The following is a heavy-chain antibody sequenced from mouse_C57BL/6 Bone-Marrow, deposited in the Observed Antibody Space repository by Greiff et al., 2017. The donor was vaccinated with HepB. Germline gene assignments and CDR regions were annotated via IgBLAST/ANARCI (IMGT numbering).Heavy chain of an antibody. V-gene: IGHV1-50*01. D-gene: IGHD2-4*01. CDR2: IDPSDSYT. Sequence: QVQLKQPGAELVKPGASVKLSCKASGYTFTSYWMQWVKQRPGQGLEWIGEIDPSDSYTNYNQKFKGKATLTVDTSSSTAYMQLSSLTSEDSAVYYCARGGYYDYDDSWGQGTTLTVSS. J-gene: IGHJ2*01. CDR3: ARGGYYDYDDS. CDR1: GYTFTSYW.